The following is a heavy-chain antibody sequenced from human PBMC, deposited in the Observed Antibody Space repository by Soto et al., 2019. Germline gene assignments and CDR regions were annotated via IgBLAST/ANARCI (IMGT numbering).Heavy chain of an antibody. D-gene: IGHD6-6*01. CDR2: ISIRGGDE. Sequence: QVQLVESGGGVVQTGKSLRLSCAASGFTFSSYAMHWARQAPGKGLEWVTVISIRGGDEYYAESVRGRFTISRDDSKNTLYPQMDSLRVEDTAVYYCARGTIVARQHLDYWGQGTLVTVSS. CDR1: GFTFSSYA. CDR3: ARGTIVARQHLDY. J-gene: IGHJ4*02. V-gene: IGHV3-30*03.